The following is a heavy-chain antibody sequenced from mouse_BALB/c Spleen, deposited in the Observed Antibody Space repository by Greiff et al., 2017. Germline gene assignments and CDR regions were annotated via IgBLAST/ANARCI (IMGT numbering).Heavy chain of an antibody. CDR1: GFTFSSYA. D-gene: IGHD2-2*01. Sequence: VKLVESGGGLVKPGGSLKLSCAASGFTFSSYAMSWVRQTPEKRLEWVASISSGGSTYYPDSVKGRFTISRDNARNILYLQMSSLRSEDTAMYYCARGRYGYDGAWFAYWGQGTLVTVSA. V-gene: IGHV5-6-5*01. CDR3: ARGRYGYDGAWFAY. J-gene: IGHJ3*01. CDR2: ISSGGST.